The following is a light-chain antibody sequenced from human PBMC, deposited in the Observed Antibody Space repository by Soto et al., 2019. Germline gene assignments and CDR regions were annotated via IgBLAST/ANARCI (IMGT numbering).Light chain of an antibody. CDR1: QNIYRF. CDR2: AAS. CDR3: QQAYSIPWG. J-gene: IGKJ1*01. V-gene: IGKV1-39*01. Sequence: DIQMTQSPSSLSASVGDRVTITCRASQNIYRFLTWYQQXXXXAPKVLIYAASSLQSGVPSXXXXXXXXXXXXXXIRSLQPEDFATYYCQQAYSIPWGFGQGTKVEI.